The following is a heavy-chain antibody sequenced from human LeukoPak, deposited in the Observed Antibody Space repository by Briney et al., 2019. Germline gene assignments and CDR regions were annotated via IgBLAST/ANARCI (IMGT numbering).Heavy chain of an antibody. V-gene: IGHV3-30*04. CDR3: AKDSKRWKTYYYEAGSYYFDY. J-gene: IGHJ4*02. CDR2: ISYDGSTK. CDR1: GFTFISYA. D-gene: IGHD3-10*01. Sequence: GGSLRLSCAASGFTFISYAIHWVRQAPGKGLEWVAVISYDGSTKYYADSVKGQFTISRDNSKNTLYLQMDSLRAEDTAVYYCAKDSKRWKTYYYEAGSYYFDYWGQGTRVTVSS.